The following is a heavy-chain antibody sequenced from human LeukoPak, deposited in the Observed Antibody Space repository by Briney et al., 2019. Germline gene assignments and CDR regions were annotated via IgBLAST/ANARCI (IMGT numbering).Heavy chain of an antibody. V-gene: IGHV4-34*01. Sequence: SETLSLTCAVYGGSFSGYYWSWIRQPPGKGLEWIGEINHSGSTNYNPSLKSRVTILVDTSKNQFSLKLSSVTAADTAVYYCARETRAHYDVWTFDPWGQGTLVTVSS. CDR2: INHSGST. J-gene: IGHJ5*02. CDR1: GGSFSGYY. CDR3: ARETRAHYDVWTFDP. D-gene: IGHD3-3*01.